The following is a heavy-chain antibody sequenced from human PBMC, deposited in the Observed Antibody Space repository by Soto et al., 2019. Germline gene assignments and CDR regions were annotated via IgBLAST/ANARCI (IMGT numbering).Heavy chain of an antibody. CDR3: ARDPSSDFWSGRRPFGMHV. Sequence: PSETLSLTCTVSGGSISSYYWSWIRQPPGKGLEWIWYIYYSGSTNSNPSLQSRVTISVDTSKNQFSLKLSSVTAAAPAVYYCARDPSSDFWSGRRPFGMHVGGQGTT. J-gene: IGHJ6*02. V-gene: IGHV4-59*01. CDR1: GGSISSYY. D-gene: IGHD3-3*01. CDR2: IYYSGST.